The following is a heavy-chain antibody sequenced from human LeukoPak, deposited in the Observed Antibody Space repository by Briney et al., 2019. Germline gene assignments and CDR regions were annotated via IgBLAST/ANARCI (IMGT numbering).Heavy chain of an antibody. CDR2: ISSSSSYI. D-gene: IGHD2-15*01. CDR3: AKGVCSGGSCYQPPFDY. V-gene: IGHV3-21*04. CDR1: GFTFSSYS. Sequence: GGSLRLSCAASGFTFSSYSMNWVRQAPGKGLEWVSSISSSSSYIYYADSVKGRFTISRDNAKNSLYLQMNSLRAEDTAVYYCAKGVCSGGSCYQPPFDYWGQGTLVTVSS. J-gene: IGHJ4*02.